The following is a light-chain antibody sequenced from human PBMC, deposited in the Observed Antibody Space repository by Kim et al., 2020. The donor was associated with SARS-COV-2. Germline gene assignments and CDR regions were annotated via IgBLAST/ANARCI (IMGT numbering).Light chain of an antibody. V-gene: IGKV3-11*01. CDR1: QSVSSF. J-gene: IGKJ3*01. Sequence: EIVLTQSPATLSLSPGERATLSCRASQSVSSFLACYQQKPGQAPRLVIFDASNRATGIPARFSGSGSGTDFTLTISSLGPEDFAVYYCQQRIKWPSVTFGPGTKVDIK. CDR3: QQRIKWPSVT. CDR2: DAS.